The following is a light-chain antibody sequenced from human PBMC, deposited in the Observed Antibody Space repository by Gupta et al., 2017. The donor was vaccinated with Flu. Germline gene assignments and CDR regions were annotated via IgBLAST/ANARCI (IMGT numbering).Light chain of an antibody. CDR3: RQQNSSPIT. J-gene: IGKJ4*01. CDR2: SAS. Sequence: DIQMTQSPSSLPASVGDRVTITCRASQGIRNELGWYQQKPGTAPKRLIYSASRVKSGVPSRFSGSGSGTEFTLTISSLQPEDFATYYCRQQNSSPITFGGGTKVEIK. V-gene: IGKV1-17*01. CDR1: QGIRNE.